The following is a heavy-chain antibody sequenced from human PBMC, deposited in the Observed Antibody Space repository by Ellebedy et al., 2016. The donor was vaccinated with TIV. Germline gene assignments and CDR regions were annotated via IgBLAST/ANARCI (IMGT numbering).Heavy chain of an antibody. CDR2: ISGSGGST. Sequence: GESLKISCAASGFTFSSYAMSWVRQAPGKGLEWVSAISGSGGSTYYADSVKGRFTISRDNSKNTLYLQMNSLRAEDTAVYYCARDVGYGDYFDYWGQGTLVTVSS. V-gene: IGHV3-23*01. CDR1: GFTFSSYA. CDR3: ARDVGYGDYFDY. J-gene: IGHJ4*02. D-gene: IGHD4-17*01.